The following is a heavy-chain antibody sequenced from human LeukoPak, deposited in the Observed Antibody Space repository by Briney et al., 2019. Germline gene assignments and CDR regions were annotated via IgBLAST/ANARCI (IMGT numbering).Heavy chain of an antibody. CDR1: GFTVSNNY. Sequence: GGSLRFSCAAPGFTVSNNYMSWVRQAAGKGLDWVSVIYSDGSTYYADSVKGRFTISKDNSKNTLYLQMNSLRAEDTAIYYCAKAPTYGLDVWGQGTTVTVSS. V-gene: IGHV3-53*01. CDR2: IYSDGST. J-gene: IGHJ6*02. CDR3: AKAPTYGLDV.